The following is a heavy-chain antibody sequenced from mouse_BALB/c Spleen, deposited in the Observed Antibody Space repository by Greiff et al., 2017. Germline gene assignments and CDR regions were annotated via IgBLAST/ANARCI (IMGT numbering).Heavy chain of an antibody. CDR2: IAPGSGST. V-gene: IGHV1S41*01. D-gene: IGHD1-2*01. CDR3: ARGAYYGYSYAMDY. Sequence: DLVKPGASVKLSCKASGYTFTSYWINWIKQRPGQGLEWIGRIAPGSGSTYYNEMFKGKATLTVDTSSSTAYIQLSSLSSEDSAVYFCARGAYYGYSYAMDYWGQGTSVTVSS. J-gene: IGHJ4*01. CDR1: GYTFTSYW.